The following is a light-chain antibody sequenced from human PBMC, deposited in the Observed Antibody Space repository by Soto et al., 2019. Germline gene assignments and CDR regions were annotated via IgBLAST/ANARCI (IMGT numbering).Light chain of an antibody. J-gene: IGKJ1*01. Sequence: IVLTQSPDTLSLSPGERATLSCRASQSVGTSLAWFQQKPGQAPRLLIYGASSRATGIPDRFSGSGSGTDFTLTISRLEPEDFAVYYCQQYGSSPVTFGQGTKVDI. CDR2: GAS. CDR1: QSVGTS. CDR3: QQYGSSPVT. V-gene: IGKV3-20*01.